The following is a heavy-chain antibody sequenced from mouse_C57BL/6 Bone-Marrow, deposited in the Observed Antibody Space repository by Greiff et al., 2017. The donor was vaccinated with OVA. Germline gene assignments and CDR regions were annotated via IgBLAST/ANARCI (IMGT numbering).Heavy chain of an antibody. Sequence: QVQLKQPGAELVKPGASVKLSCKASGYTFTSYWMHWVKQRPGQGLEWIGMIHPNSGSTNYNEKFKSKATLTVDKSSSTAYMQLSSLTSEDSAVYYCARVDSAWFAYWGQGTLVTVSA. CDR3: ARVDSAWFAY. CDR1: GYTFTSYW. V-gene: IGHV1-64*01. CDR2: IHPNSGST. J-gene: IGHJ3*01.